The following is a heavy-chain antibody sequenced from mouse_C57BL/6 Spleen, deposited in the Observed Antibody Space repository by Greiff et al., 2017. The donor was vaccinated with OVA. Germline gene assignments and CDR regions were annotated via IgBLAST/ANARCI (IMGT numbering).Heavy chain of an antibody. CDR1: GFTFTDYY. V-gene: IGHV7-3*01. Sequence: EVQGVESGGGLVQPGGSLSLSCAASGFTFTDYYMSWVRQPPGKALEWLGFIRNKANGYTTEYSASVKGRFTISRDNSQSILYLQMNALGAEDSATYYCARSDYYGSRGAPYYFDYWGKGTTLTVSS. J-gene: IGHJ2*01. CDR2: IRNKANGYTT. D-gene: IGHD1-1*01. CDR3: ARSDYYGSRGAPYYFDY.